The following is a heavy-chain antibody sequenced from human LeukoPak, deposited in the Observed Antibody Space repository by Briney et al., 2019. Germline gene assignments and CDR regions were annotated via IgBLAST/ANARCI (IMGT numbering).Heavy chain of an antibody. CDR2: IKPDGGVM. V-gene: IGHV3-7*01. Sequence: QTGGSLRLSCAASGLTFSNYWMSCVRQTAGEALEGAANIKPDGGVMYYLDSVKGRFTIYKDNAKNSLFLQMNSLRGDDTAIYYCARDKATGASYFDYWGQGTLVTVSS. CDR3: ARDKATGASYFDY. J-gene: IGHJ4*02. D-gene: IGHD7-27*01. CDR1: GLTFSNYW.